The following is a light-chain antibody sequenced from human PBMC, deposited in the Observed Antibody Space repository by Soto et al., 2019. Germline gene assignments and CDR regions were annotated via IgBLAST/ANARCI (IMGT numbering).Light chain of an antibody. J-gene: IGKJ2*01. CDR1: QYIRNS. CDR2: DAS. CDR3: LLYFSPDRYT. V-gene: IGKV3-11*01. Sequence: EIVLTQSPATLSLSPGERATLSCRASQYIRNSLAWYQQKPGQAPRLLIYDASDRATGIPDRFSGSGSDTDFSLTIRRLDPEDFAMYYCLLYFSPDRYTFGPGTKVQIK.